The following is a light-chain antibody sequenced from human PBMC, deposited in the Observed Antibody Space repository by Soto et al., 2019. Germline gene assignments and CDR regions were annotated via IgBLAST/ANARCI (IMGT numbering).Light chain of an antibody. CDR3: STYTSASTS. CDR1: EVGAHRF. V-gene: IGLV2-14*01. J-gene: IGLJ2*01. CDR2: EVI. Sequence: QSALTQPASVSGSPGQSITISCTGTEVGAHRFVSWYQQVPGTAPKLLIYEVIKRPSGISPRFSGSKAGNTASLTISGLQADDVADYFCSTYTSASTSFGGGTKVTVL.